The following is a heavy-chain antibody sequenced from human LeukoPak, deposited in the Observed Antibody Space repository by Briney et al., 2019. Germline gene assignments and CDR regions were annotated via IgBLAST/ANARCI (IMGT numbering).Heavy chain of an antibody. D-gene: IGHD3-3*01. CDR1: GFTFSSYA. Sequence: GGSLRLSCAASGFTFSSYAMHWVRQAPGKGLEWVAVISYDGSNKYYADSVKGRFTISRDNSKNTLYLQMNSLRAEDTAVYYCARDEQIFGVVFVDYWGQGTLVTVSS. CDR2: ISYDGSNK. J-gene: IGHJ4*02. V-gene: IGHV3-30-3*01. CDR3: ARDEQIFGVVFVDY.